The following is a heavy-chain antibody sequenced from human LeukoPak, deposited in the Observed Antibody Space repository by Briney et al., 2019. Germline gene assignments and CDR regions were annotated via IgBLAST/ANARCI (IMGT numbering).Heavy chain of an antibody. V-gene: IGHV3-30-3*01. CDR2: ISYDGSNK. CDR3: AREWVWCSSTSCRSEGMDV. Sequence: GGSLRLSCAASGFTFSSYAMHWVRQAPGKGLEWVAVISYDGSNKYYADSVKGRFTISRDSSKNTLYLQMNSLRAEDTAVYSCAREWVWCSSTSCRSEGMDVWGQGTTVTVSS. CDR1: GFTFSSYA. J-gene: IGHJ6*02. D-gene: IGHD2-2*01.